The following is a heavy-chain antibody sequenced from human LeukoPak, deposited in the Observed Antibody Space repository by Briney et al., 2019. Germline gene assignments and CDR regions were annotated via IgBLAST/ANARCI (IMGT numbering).Heavy chain of an antibody. V-gene: IGHV3-23*05. J-gene: IGHJ4*02. CDR3: ARVSQWLVPY. CDR1: GFTFSAYA. CDR2: IGSDNKP. Sequence: GGSLRLSCEASGFTFSAYAMTWVRQAPGKGLEWVSSIGSDNKPHYSESVKGRFAISRDNSKNTLFLQMNSLRAEDTAVYYCARVSQWLVPYWGQGTLVTVSS. D-gene: IGHD6-19*01.